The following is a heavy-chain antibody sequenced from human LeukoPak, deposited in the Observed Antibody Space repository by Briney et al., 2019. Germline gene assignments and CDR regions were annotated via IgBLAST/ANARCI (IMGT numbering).Heavy chain of an antibody. CDR3: ARDSYSSGWYPYYYYYYGMDV. D-gene: IGHD6-19*01. CDR1: GFTFNSYG. CDR2: IWYDGSNK. J-gene: IGHJ6*02. Sequence: GRSLRLSCAASGFTFNSYGMPWVRQAPGKGLEWVALIWYDGSNKYYADSVKGRFTISRDNSKNTLYLQMNSLRAEDTAVYYCARDSYSSGWYPYYYYYYGMDVWGQGTTVTVSS. V-gene: IGHV3-33*01.